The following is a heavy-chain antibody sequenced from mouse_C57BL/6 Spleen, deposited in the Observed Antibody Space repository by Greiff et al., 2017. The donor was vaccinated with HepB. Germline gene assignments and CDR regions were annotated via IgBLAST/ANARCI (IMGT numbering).Heavy chain of an antibody. Sequence: EVQLQESGPELVKPGASVKISCKASGYSFTDYNMNWVKQSNGKSLEWIGVINPNYGTTSYNQKFKGKATLTVDQSSSTAYMQLNSLTSEDSAVYYCARRTMVTTDWYFDVWGTGTTVTVSS. V-gene: IGHV1-39*01. CDR2: INPNYGTT. J-gene: IGHJ1*03. CDR3: ARRTMVTTDWYFDV. D-gene: IGHD2-2*01. CDR1: GYSFTDYN.